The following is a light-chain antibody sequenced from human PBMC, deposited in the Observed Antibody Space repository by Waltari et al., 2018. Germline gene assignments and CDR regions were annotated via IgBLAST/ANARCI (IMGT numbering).Light chain of an antibody. CDR1: LSVGTH. J-gene: IGKJ1*01. V-gene: IGKV3-11*01. CDR3: QQRSSGRT. CDR2: DAS. Sequence: EVVMTQSPATLSLSPGESATLSCRASLSVGTHLAWYQQKPGQAPRLLIYDASNRTTGILVRFSGSGSVTDFTLTISTLEPEDFAVYYCQQRSSGRTFGQGTKVEIK.